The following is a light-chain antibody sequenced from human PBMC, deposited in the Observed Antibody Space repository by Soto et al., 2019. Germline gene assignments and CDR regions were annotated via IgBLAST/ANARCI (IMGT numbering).Light chain of an antibody. CDR1: QDISNY. J-gene: IGKJ3*01. V-gene: IGKV1-33*01. Sequence: DIQMTQSLSSLSASVGDRVTITCQASQDISNYLNWYQQKPGKAPKLVISDASNLETGAPSRFSGSGSGTDFTFTISSLQPEDIGTYFCQQYDNLPLSFGPGTTVEI. CDR3: QQYDNLPLS. CDR2: DAS.